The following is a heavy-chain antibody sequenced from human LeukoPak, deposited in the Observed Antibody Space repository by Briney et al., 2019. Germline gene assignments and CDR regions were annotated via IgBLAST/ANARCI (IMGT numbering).Heavy chain of an antibody. J-gene: IGHJ4*02. CDR2: ITWDGGST. CDR3: AKDSAGRFSGYDSCFDY. Sequence: GGSLRLSCAASVFTFDDYTMHWVRQAPGKGLEWVSLITWDGGSTYYADSVKGRFTISRDNSKNSLYLQMDSLRTEDTAFYYCAKDSAGRFSGYDSCFDYWGQGTLVTVSS. D-gene: IGHD5-12*01. CDR1: VFTFDDYT. V-gene: IGHV3-43*01.